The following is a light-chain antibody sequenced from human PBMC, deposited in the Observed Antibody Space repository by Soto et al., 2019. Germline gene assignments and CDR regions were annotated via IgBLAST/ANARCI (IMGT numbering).Light chain of an antibody. Sequence: QAVVTQPPSASASLGASVTLTCTLSSGYSNYKVDWYQQRPGEGPRFVMRVGTGGIVGSKGDGIPDRFSVLGSGLSRHLTITNIQEEDESDYYCGADHGSGSNFAGVFGGGTKVTVL. V-gene: IGLV9-49*01. CDR1: SGYSNYK. CDR2: VGTGGIVG. J-gene: IGLJ3*02. CDR3: GADHGSGSNFAGV.